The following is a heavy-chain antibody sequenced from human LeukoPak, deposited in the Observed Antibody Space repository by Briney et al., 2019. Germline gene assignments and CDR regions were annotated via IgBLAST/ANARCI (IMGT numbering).Heavy chain of an antibody. D-gene: IGHD6-19*01. J-gene: IGHJ6*03. Sequence: GASVKVSCKASGYTFTSYGISWVRQAPGQGLEWMGWISAYNGNTNYAQKLQGRVTMTTDTSTSTAYMELRSLKSDDTAVYYCARGRHTAVAGPMGDYYYYMDVWGKGTTVTVSS. CDR2: ISAYNGNT. V-gene: IGHV1-18*01. CDR1: GYTFTSYG. CDR3: ARGRHTAVAGPMGDYYYYMDV.